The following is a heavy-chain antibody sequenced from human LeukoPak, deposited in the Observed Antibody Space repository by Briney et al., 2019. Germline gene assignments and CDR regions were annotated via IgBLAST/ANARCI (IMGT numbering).Heavy chain of an antibody. J-gene: IGHJ5*02. Sequence: PGGSLRLSCAASGFTFSSYWMSWVRQAPGKGLEWVANIKQDGSEKYYVDSVKGRFTISRDNAKNSLYLQMNSLRAEDTAVYYCARGDYYGSGNDFRFDPWGQGTPVTVSS. CDR1: GFTFSSYW. CDR3: ARGDYYGSGNDFRFDP. CDR2: IKQDGSEK. D-gene: IGHD3-10*01. V-gene: IGHV3-7*01.